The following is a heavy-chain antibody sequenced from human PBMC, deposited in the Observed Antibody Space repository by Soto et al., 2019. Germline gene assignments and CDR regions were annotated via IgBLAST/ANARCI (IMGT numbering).Heavy chain of an antibody. J-gene: IGHJ4*02. Sequence: SETLSLTCAVTGGSISSSNWWSWVRQPPGKGLEWIGEIYHSGSTNYNPSLKSRVTISVDKSKNQFSLKLSSVTAADTAVYYCARQGTSHLIPPGRDYWGQGTLVTVSS. CDR3: ARQGTSHLIPPGRDY. D-gene: IGHD2-2*01. CDR2: IYHSGST. CDR1: GGSISSSNW. V-gene: IGHV4-4*02.